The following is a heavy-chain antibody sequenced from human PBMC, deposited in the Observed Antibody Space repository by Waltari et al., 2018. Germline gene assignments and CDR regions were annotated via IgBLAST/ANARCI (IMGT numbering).Heavy chain of an antibody. J-gene: IGHJ4*02. V-gene: IGHV2-5*02. Sequence: GFSLTSGVAVGWIRQPPGKALEWLALIYWDDTRFYRPSLETRLTITKDAANNQAVLTMTNMGPVDTGTYFCAHNGGEGYFEYWGQGIPVTVSS. CDR3: AHNGGEGYFEY. CDR2: IYWDDTR. CDR1: GFSLTSGVA.